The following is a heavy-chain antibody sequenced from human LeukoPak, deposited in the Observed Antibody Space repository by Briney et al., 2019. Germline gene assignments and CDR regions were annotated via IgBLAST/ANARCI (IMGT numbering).Heavy chain of an antibody. J-gene: IGHJ5*02. V-gene: IGHV4-30-2*01. CDR3: ARGTPTVTTWFDP. Sequence: SETLSLTCAVSGGSVNSGPYSWIWIRQPPGKGLEWVGYIYQTGTTYYNPSLKSRVAISVDRSKNQFSLNLTSVTAADTAVYYCARGTPTVTTWFDPWGQGILVTVSS. CDR1: GGSVNSGPYS. D-gene: IGHD4-17*01. CDR2: IYQTGTT.